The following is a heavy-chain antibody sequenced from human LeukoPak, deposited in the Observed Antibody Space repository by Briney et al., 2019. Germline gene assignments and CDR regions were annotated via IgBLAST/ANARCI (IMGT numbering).Heavy chain of an antibody. J-gene: IGHJ4*02. Sequence: GGSLRLSCAASGFTFSSYGMHWVRQAPGKGLEWVAVIWYDGSNKYYADSVKGRFTISGDNSRNTLFLQMNILRAEDTAEYYCARGWGSTDWDPYYFDYWGQGTLVTVSS. D-gene: IGHD3/OR15-3a*01. CDR2: IWYDGSNK. V-gene: IGHV3-33*01. CDR3: ARGWGSTDWDPYYFDY. CDR1: GFTFSSYG.